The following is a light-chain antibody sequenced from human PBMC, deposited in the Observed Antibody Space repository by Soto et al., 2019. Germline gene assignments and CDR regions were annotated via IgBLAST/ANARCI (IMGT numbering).Light chain of an antibody. CDR3: SSYAGINNLGV. Sequence: QSALTQPASASGSPVQSVTISCTGTTSDVGGYKYVSWYHQHPGKAPKLMIFEVNKRPSGVPDRFSGSKSVNTASLTDSGLQAENEADYYCSSYAGINNLGVFGTGTKVTVL. V-gene: IGLV2-8*01. J-gene: IGLJ1*01. CDR2: EVN. CDR1: TSDVGGYKY.